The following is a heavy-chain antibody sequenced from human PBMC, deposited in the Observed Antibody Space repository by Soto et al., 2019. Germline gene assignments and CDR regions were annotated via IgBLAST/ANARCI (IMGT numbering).Heavy chain of an antibody. Sequence: QVQLVQSGAEVKKPGASVKVSCKASGYTFATYAIHWVRQAPGQRLEWLGWINAGNGDTKYSQKFQGRVTITRDTSASTAHIELRSVRSADTAVYYCARGGWQFGDYVYYYYYMDVWGKGTTVTVSS. D-gene: IGHD4-17*01. CDR2: INAGNGDT. CDR1: GYTFATYA. J-gene: IGHJ6*03. CDR3: ARGGWQFGDYVYYYYYMDV. V-gene: IGHV1-3*01.